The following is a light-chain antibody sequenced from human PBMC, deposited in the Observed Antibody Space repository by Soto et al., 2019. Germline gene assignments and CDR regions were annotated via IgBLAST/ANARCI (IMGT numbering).Light chain of an antibody. CDR1: QSVFYSSNSKNY. Sequence: DIVMTQSPDSLAVSLGERATVNCKSSQSVFYSSNSKNYLAWYQQKAGQPPKVLIYWASTRESGVPDRFSGSGSGTDFTLTISSLQAEDVAVYYCQQYYNPPITLGQGTRLEIK. CDR2: WAS. V-gene: IGKV4-1*01. CDR3: QQYYNPPIT. J-gene: IGKJ5*01.